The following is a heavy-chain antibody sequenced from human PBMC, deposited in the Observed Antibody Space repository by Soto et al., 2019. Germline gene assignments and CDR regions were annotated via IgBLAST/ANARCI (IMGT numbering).Heavy chain of an antibody. Sequence: ASVKVSCKASGYTFTSYGISWVRQAPGQGLEWMGWISAYNGNTNYAQKLQGRVTMTTDTSTSTAYMELRSLRSDDTAVYYCAREEYSSSPPLVGDYYYGMDVWGQGTTVTVSS. D-gene: IGHD6-6*01. CDR3: AREEYSSSPPLVGDYYYGMDV. CDR2: ISAYNGNT. CDR1: GYTFTSYG. J-gene: IGHJ6*02. V-gene: IGHV1-18*01.